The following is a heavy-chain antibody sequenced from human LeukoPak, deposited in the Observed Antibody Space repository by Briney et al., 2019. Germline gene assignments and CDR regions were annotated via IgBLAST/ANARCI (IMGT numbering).Heavy chain of an antibody. D-gene: IGHD2/OR15-2a*01. CDR1: GFTFSSYW. CDR3: ARANSLGY. CDR2: IKHDGSEK. V-gene: IGHV3-7*01. Sequence: PGGSLRLSRAASGFTFSSYWMSWVRQAPGKGLEWVANIKHDGSEKYYVDSVKGRFTISRDNAKDSLYLQMNSLRAQDTAVYYCARANSLGYWGQGTLVTVSS. J-gene: IGHJ4*02.